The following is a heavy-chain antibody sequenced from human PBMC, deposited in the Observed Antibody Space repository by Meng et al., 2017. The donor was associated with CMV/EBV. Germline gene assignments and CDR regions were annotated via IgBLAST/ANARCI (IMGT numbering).Heavy chain of an antibody. D-gene: IGHD4-11*01. CDR2: IYYSGSI. J-gene: IGHJ4*02. Sequence: SETLSLTCIVSGGSISSSSYYWGWFRQPPGKGLEWIGSIYYSGSIYYNPSLKSRVTISVHTTKNQFSLKLSSVTAADTAVYYCTRAPDPKPTTVTTSEYYFDYWGQGTLVTVSS. CDR1: GGSISSSSYY. CDR3: TRAPDPKPTTVTTSEYYFDY. V-gene: IGHV4-39*07.